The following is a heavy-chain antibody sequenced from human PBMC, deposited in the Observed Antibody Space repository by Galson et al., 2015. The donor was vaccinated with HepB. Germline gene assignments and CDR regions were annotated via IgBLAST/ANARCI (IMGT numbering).Heavy chain of an antibody. J-gene: IGHJ4*02. V-gene: IGHV1-8*01. Sequence: SVKVSCKVTGYTFSTYDINWVRQATGQGLEWMGWMNPSSGNTGYARKFEGRITMTTDTSTSTVYMEFNSLTSEDTSVSFCTRGTFGGIVTDFWGQGTLVTVSS. CDR2: MNPSSGNT. D-gene: IGHD3-16*01. CDR1: GYTFSTYD. CDR3: TRGTFGGIVTDF.